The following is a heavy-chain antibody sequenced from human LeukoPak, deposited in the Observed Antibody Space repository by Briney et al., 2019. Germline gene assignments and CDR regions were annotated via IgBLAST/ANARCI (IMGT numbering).Heavy chain of an antibody. V-gene: IGHV3-7*01. CDR1: AFPFSDSW. CDR2: IKQDGSEK. J-gene: IGHJ4*02. Sequence: GGSLRLSCAASAFPFSDSWMDWVRQAPGKGMEWVANIKQDGSEKHYADSVKGRFTISRDNAKNSLFLQMNGLRAEDTAVYYCSRRLDYWGQGALVTVSS. CDR3: SRRLDY.